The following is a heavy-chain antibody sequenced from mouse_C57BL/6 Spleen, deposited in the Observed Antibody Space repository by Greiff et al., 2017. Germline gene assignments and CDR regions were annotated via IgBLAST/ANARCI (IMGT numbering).Heavy chain of an antibody. CDR3: AIWLYGNYWYFDV. D-gene: IGHD2-1*01. Sequence: DVHLVESGPGLVKPSQSLSLTCSVTGYSITSGYYWNWIRQFPGNKLEWMGYISYDGSNNYNPSLKNRISITRDTSKNQFFLKWNSVTTEDTATYYCAIWLYGNYWYFDVWGTGTTVTVSS. J-gene: IGHJ1*03. V-gene: IGHV3-6*01. CDR2: ISYDGSN. CDR1: GYSITSGYY.